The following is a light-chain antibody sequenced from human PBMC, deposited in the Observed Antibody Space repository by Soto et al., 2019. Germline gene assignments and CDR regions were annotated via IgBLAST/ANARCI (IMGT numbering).Light chain of an antibody. Sequence: EIVLTQSPATLSLSPGERATLSCRASQTVSRHLAWYQQKPGQAPRLLIYDTSNRATGIPARFSGSGSGTDVTLTISGLETEDFAVYSCQQRGNWPPGFTFGPGTTVDMK. J-gene: IGKJ3*01. CDR2: DTS. CDR1: QTVSRH. CDR3: QQRGNWPPGFT. V-gene: IGKV3-11*01.